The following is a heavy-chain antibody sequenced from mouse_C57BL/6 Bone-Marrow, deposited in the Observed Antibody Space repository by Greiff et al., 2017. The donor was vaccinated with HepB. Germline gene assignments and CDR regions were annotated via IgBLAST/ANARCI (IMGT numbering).Heavy chain of an antibody. CDR2: IRLKSDNYAT. D-gene: IGHD1-1*01. J-gene: IGHJ3*01. CDR1: GFTFSNYW. CDR3: TEGYGSSWFAY. Sequence: EVQRVESGGGLVQPGGSMKLSCVASGFTFSNYWMNWVRQSPEKGLEWVAQIRLKSDNYATHYAESVKGRFTISRDDSKSSVYLQMNNLRAEDTGIYYCTEGYGSSWFAYWGQGTLVTVSA. V-gene: IGHV6-3*01.